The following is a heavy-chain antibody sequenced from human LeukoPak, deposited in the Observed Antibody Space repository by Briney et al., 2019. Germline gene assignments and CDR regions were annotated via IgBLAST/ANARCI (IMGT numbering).Heavy chain of an antibody. CDR2: ISYDGSNK. CDR3: AKGPHSSGWYYFDY. CDR1: GFTFSSYW. V-gene: IGHV3-30*18. Sequence: GGSLRLSCAASGFTFSSYWMSWVRQAPGKGLEWVAVISYDGSNKYYADSVKGRFTISRDNSKNTLYLQMNSLRAEDTAVYYCAKGPHSSGWYYFDYWGQGTLVTVSS. D-gene: IGHD6-19*01. J-gene: IGHJ4*02.